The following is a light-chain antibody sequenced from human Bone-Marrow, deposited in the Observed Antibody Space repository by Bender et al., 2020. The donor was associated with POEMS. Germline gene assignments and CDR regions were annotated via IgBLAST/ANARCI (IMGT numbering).Light chain of an antibody. V-gene: IGLV2-14*02. CDR1: SSDVGAYNL. CDR2: EGT. CDR3: MSYTTSRGV. J-gene: IGLJ1*01. Sequence: QSALTQPASVSGSPGQSITISCTGTSSDVGAYNLVSWYQQHPGKAPKLMIYEGTKRPSGVSNRFSGSKSGNTASLTISGLQAEDEADYYCMSYTTSRGVFGTGTTVTVL.